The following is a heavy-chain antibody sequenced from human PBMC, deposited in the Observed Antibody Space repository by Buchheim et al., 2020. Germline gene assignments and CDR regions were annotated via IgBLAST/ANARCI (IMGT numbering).Heavy chain of an antibody. CDR3: ARGPRIKYYYGLDV. J-gene: IGHJ6*02. CDR2: INHSGST. CDR1: GGSFSGYY. Sequence: QVQLQQWGAGLLKPSETLSLTCAVYGGSFSGYYWSWIRQPPGKGLEWIGEINHSGSTNYKPSLKSRVTISVDTSKNQLSLKLSSVTAADTAVYFCARGPRIKYYYGLDVWGQGTT. D-gene: IGHD5-12*01. V-gene: IGHV4-34*01.